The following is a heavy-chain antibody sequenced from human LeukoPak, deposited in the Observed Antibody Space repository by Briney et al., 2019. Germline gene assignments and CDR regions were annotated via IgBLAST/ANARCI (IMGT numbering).Heavy chain of an antibody. CDR2: ISGSGGST. V-gene: IGHV3-53*01. J-gene: IGHJ6*04. CDR3: ARDRGYDKMDV. Sequence: PGGSLRLSCAASGFTVSSNYMSWVRQAPGKGLEWVSAISGSGGSTYYADSVKGRFTISRDNAKNSLYLQMNSLRAEDTAVYYCARDRGYDKMDVWGKGTTVTISS. CDR1: GFTVSSNY. D-gene: IGHD5-12*01.